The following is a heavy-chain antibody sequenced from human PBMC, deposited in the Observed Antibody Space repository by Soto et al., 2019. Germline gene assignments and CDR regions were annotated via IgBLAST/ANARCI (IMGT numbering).Heavy chain of an antibody. V-gene: IGHV1-18*01. D-gene: IGHD6-6*01. CDR1: GYTFTNYR. Sequence: QVQLLQSGAEVKKPGASVKVSCKASGYTFTNYRITWVRQAPGQGLEWMGWISAYNGDTHYTQRLQGRVTMTTDTSTSTAYMELRGLRSDDTAVYYCARVPQLVGYFYYYMDVWGKGTTVTVSS. CDR3: ARVPQLVGYFYYYMDV. J-gene: IGHJ6*03. CDR2: ISAYNGDT.